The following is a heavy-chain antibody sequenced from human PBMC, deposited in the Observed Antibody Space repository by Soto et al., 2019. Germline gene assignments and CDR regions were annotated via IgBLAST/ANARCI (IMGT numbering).Heavy chain of an antibody. V-gene: IGHV4-4*02. CDR2: IYHSGST. J-gene: IGHJ4*02. D-gene: IGHD2-15*01. Sequence: SETLSLTCTVSGGSISSSNWWSWVRQPPGKGLEWIGEIYHSGSTNYNPSLKSRVTISVDTSKNQFSLKLSSVTAADTAVYYCARHTIGYCSGGSCYGNYFDYWGQGTLVTVSS. CDR3: ARHTIGYCSGGSCYGNYFDY. CDR1: GGSISSSNW.